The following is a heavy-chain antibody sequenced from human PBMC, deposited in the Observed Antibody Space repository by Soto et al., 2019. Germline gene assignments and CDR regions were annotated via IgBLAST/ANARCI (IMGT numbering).Heavy chain of an antibody. Sequence: PETLSLTCTLSGGSVRAPDWWNWVRQSPDKGLEWIAEVHISGHSNYNPSLRSRVSVSIDSSKNQFYLNLNSVTAADTAIYYRARVRQGCSANNCYFDPWGQGTQVTGSS. V-gene: IGHV4-4*03. CDR1: GGSVRAPDW. CDR2: VHISGHS. D-gene: IGHD1-1*01. CDR3: ARVRQGCSANNCYFDP. J-gene: IGHJ5*01.